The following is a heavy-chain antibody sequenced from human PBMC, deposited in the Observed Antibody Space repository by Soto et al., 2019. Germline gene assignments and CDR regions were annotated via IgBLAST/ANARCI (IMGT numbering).Heavy chain of an antibody. Sequence: GGSLRLSCAASGFTFNTYGMHWVRQIPGKGLQWVAIIWYDGSIKYYADSVKGRFTISRDNSKNTLYLQMNSLRDEDTAVYYCARAPTRGYTAFFGRYYYGMDVWGQGTTVTVSS. CDR1: GFTFNTYG. D-gene: IGHD6-13*01. J-gene: IGHJ6*02. CDR2: IWYDGSIK. V-gene: IGHV3-33*01. CDR3: ARAPTRGYTAFFGRYYYGMDV.